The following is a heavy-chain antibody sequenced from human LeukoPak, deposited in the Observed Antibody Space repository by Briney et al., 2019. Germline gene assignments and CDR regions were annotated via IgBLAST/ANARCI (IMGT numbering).Heavy chain of an antibody. Sequence: SETLSLTCAVSGYSIISGYYWGWIPQPPGQALYCLGSIYHSGSTSYNPSLKSRATTSVATSSHQFSLTLSSVTAADTAVYYCARRGRDKARLGYYYYYVDVWGKGTTVTVSS. CDR3: ARRGRDKARLGYYYYYVDV. CDR1: GYSIISGYY. J-gene: IGHJ6*03. V-gene: IGHV4-38-2*01. D-gene: IGHD6-19*01. CDR2: IYHSGST.